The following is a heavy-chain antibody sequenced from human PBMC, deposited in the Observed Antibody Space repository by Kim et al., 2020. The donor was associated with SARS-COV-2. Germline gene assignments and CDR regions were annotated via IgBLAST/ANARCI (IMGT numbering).Heavy chain of an antibody. CDR3: ARGGVGATFAY. Sequence: TNSNPSLKSRVTISVDTSKNQFSLKLSSVTAADTAVYYCARGGVGATFAYWGQGTLVTVSS. J-gene: IGHJ4*02. V-gene: IGHV4-34*01. CDR2: T. D-gene: IGHD1-26*01.